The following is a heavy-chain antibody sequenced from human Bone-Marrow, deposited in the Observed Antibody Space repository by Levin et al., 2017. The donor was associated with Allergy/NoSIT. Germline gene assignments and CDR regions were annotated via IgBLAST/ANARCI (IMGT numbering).Heavy chain of an antibody. V-gene: IGHV4-34*01. CDR3: ARDSVVVIMGPDAFDI. J-gene: IGHJ3*02. Sequence: SETLSLTCAVYGGSFSGYYWSWIRQPPGKGLEWIGEINHSGSTNYNPSLKSRVTISVDTSKNQFSLKLSSVTAADTAVYYCARDSVVVIMGPDAFDIWGQGTMVTVSS. CDR2: INHSGST. CDR1: GGSFSGYY. D-gene: IGHD3-22*01.